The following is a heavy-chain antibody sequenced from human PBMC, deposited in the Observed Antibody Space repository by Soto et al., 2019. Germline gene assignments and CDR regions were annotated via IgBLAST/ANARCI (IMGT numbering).Heavy chain of an antibody. J-gene: IGHJ2*01. CDR3: ARGPMTTVTTWGDWYFDL. V-gene: IGHV3-33*01. Sequence: QVQLVESGGGVVQPGRSLRLSCATSGFIFSSYGMHWVRQGPGKGLEWVAVIWYDGTNKYYADSVNGRFTISRDDCKNTLYLQMSSPRAEDTAVHYCARGPMTTVTTWGDWYFDLWGRGTLVTVSS. CDR1: GFIFSSYG. D-gene: IGHD4-17*01. CDR2: IWYDGTNK.